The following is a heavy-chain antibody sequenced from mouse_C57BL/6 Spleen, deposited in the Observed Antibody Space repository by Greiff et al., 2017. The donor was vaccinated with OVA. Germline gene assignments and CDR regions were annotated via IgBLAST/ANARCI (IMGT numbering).Heavy chain of an antibody. CDR3: ARYDYGLYAMDY. J-gene: IGHJ4*01. CDR1: GFAFSSSW. CDR2: IYPGVGYT. Sequence: VQLLQSGPELVKPGASVKISCKASGFAFSSSWMSWVKQRPGTGLEWIGRIYPGVGYTYYTGKFKGKSTLTADKSTSTAYMQLSSLTSEDSAVYVCARYDYGLYAMDYWGQGTSVTVSS. V-gene: IGHV1-82*01. D-gene: IGHD1-1*01.